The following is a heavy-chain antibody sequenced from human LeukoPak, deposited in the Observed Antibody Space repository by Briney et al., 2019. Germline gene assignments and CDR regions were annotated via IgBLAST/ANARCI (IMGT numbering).Heavy chain of an antibody. V-gene: IGHV1-69*01. D-gene: IGHD2-15*01. J-gene: IGHJ5*02. CDR3: ARAPDLYCSGGSCYNEFDP. Sequence: GSSVKVSCKASGGTFSSYAIRWVRQAPGQGLQWMGGIIPIFGTANYAQKFQGRVTITADESTSTAYMELSSLRSEDTAVYYCARAPDLYCSGGSCYNEFDPGGQGTLVTVSS. CDR2: IIPIFGTA. CDR1: GGTFSSYA.